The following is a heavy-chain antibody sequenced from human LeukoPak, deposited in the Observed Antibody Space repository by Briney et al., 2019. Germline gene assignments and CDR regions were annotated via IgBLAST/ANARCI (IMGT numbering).Heavy chain of an antibody. J-gene: IGHJ4*02. CDR1: GFTFNNYA. D-gene: IGHD4-23*01. CDR2: ISASGGTT. V-gene: IGHV3-23*01. CDR3: AREVPDYGGNGL. Sequence: GGSLRLSCAASGFTFNNYALTWVRQAPGKGLEWVSAISASGGTTYYADSAKGRFTISRDNSKNTLYLQMNSLRAEDTAVYYCAREVPDYGGNGLWGQGTLVTVSS.